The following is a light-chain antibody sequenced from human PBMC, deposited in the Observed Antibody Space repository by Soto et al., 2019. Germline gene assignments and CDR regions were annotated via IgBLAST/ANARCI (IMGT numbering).Light chain of an antibody. CDR1: SSDVGGYNY. CDR2: EVS. J-gene: IGLJ1*01. V-gene: IGLV2-14*01. Sequence: QSALTQPASVSGSPGQAITISCTGTSSDVGGYNYVSWYQQHPGKAPKLMIYEVSNRPSGVSDRFSGSKSGNTASLTISGLQAEDEADYYCTPYTSSNTPVFGTGTKVTAL. CDR3: TPYTSSNTPV.